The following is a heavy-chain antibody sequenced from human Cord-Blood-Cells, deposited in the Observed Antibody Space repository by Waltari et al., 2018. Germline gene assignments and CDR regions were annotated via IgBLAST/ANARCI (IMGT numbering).Heavy chain of an antibody. V-gene: IGHV4-59*01. D-gene: IGHD7-27*01. J-gene: IGHJ4*02. CDR2: IYYSGST. CDR1: GGSISSYS. Sequence: QVQLQESGPGLVKPSETLSLTCTVSGGSISSYSWSWIRQPPGKGLEWIGYIYYSGSTNYNPSLKSRVTISVDTSKNQFSLKLSSVTAADTAVYYCARVHTHALTFDYWGQGTLVTVSS. CDR3: ARVHTHALTFDY.